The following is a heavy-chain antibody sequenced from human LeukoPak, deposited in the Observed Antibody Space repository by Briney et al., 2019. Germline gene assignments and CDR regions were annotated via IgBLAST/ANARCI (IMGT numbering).Heavy chain of an antibody. CDR1: GYTFTGYY. CDR3: ATQATSGWHFS. CDR2: INPNSGGP. V-gene: IGHV1-2*02. J-gene: IGHJ5*02. Sequence: GASVKVSCKASGYTFTGYYMHWVRQAPGQGPEWMGWINPNSGGPNYAQKFQGRVTMTRDTSLSTVYMELSRLTSHDPAVYYCATQATSGWHFSWGQGTLVTVSS. D-gene: IGHD6-19*01.